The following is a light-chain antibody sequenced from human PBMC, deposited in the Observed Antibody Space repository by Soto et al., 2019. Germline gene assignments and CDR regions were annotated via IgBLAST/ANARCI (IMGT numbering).Light chain of an antibody. V-gene: IGKV1-5*03. J-gene: IGKJ1*01. Sequence: DIQMTQSPSTLSASIGDRVTITCRASQSLSIWLAWYQQKPGKAPKLLIYKASTLQSGVPSRFSGSGSGTEFTLTLTSLQPDEFAPYYCHQYNRFPRTFGQGTKVEIK. CDR1: QSLSIW. CDR2: KAS. CDR3: HQYNRFPRT.